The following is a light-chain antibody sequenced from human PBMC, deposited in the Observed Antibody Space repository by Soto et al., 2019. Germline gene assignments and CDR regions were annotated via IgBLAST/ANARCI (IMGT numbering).Light chain of an antibody. J-gene: IGKJ5*01. V-gene: IGKV3-15*01. CDR3: QQYNSWPPIT. CDR2: GAS. CDR1: QSVSSN. Sequence: EIVMTPSPATLSLSPGERATLSCRASQSVSSNLAWYQQKPGQAPRLLIYGASSRATGIPVRFSGSGSGTEFTLTISSLQSEDFAVYYCQQYNSWPPITFGQGTRLEI.